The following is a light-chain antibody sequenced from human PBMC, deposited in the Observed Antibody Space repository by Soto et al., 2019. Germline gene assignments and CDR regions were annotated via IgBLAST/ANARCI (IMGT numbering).Light chain of an antibody. V-gene: IGKV2-24*01. CDR3: MQASQVPWT. J-gene: IGKJ1*01. Sequence: DIVMTQTPLSSPVTLGHAASISCRSSQSLVLTDGTTYLSWVQQRPGQPPRLLIYKVSNRFSGVPDRFSGSGAGTDFTLKISGVEAEDGGVYYCMQASQVPWTFGQGTKVEIK. CDR2: KVS. CDR1: QSLVLTDGTTY.